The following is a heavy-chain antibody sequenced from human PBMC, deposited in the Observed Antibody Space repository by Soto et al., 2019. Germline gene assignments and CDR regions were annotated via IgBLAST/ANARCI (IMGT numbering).Heavy chain of an antibody. V-gene: IGHV2-5*02. CDR2: IYWGDDK. CDR1: GFSLSTSGVG. CDR3: AHSRGLYCSGGNGYPGWFDP. D-gene: IGHD2-15*01. J-gene: IGHJ5*02. Sequence: QITLKESGPTLVKPTQTLTLTCTFSGFSLSTSGVGVGWIRQPPGKALEWLALIYWGDDKRYSPSLKSRLTITKDTSKIQVVLTMTNMDPVDTATYYCAHSRGLYCSGGNGYPGWFDPCGQGTLVTVSS.